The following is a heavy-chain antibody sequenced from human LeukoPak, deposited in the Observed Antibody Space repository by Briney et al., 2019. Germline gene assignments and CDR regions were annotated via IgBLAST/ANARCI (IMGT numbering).Heavy chain of an antibody. CDR3: ARVGGCGGDSQVLDY. J-gene: IGHJ4*02. D-gene: IGHD2-21*01. CDR2: IDWDDDK. Sequence: SGPTLVNPTQTLTLTCTFSGFSLSTSGMCVSWIRQPPGKALEWLARIDWDDDKYYSTSLKTRLTISKDTSKNQVVLTMTNMDPVDTATYYCARVGGCGGDSQVLDYWGQGTLVTVSS. V-gene: IGHV2-70*11. CDR1: GFSLSTSGMC.